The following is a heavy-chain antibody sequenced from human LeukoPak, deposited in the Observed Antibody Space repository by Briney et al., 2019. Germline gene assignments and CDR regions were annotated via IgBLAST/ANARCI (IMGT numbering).Heavy chain of an antibody. V-gene: IGHV4-34*01. CDR2: INHSGST. D-gene: IGHD2-2*01. Sequence: SETLSLTCAVYGGSFSGYYWSWLRQPPGKGLEWVGEINHSGSTNYNPSLKSRVTISVDTSKNQFSLKLSSVTAADTAVYYCARRIRYCSSTSCFYFDYWGQGTLVTVSS. J-gene: IGHJ4*02. CDR1: GGSFSGYY. CDR3: ARRIRYCSSTSCFYFDY.